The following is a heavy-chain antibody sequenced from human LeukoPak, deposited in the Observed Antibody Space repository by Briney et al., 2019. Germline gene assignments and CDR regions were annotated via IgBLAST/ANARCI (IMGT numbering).Heavy chain of an antibody. CDR2: FDPEDGET. CDR1: GYTLTELS. J-gene: IGHJ5*02. D-gene: IGHD3-9*01. CDR3: ARDHRGLRYFDWLSSGINWFDP. Sequence: ASVKVSCKVSGYTLTELSMHWVRQAPGKGLEWMGGFDPEDGETIYAQKFQGRVTMTEDTSTDTAYMELSRLRSDDTAVYYCARDHRGLRYFDWLSSGINWFDPWGQGTLVTVSS. V-gene: IGHV1-24*01.